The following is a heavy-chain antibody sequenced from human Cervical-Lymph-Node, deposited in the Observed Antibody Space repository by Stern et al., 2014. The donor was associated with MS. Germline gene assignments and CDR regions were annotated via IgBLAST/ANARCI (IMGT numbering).Heavy chain of an antibody. CDR3: AKFNGWGLPSYYFDY. V-gene: IGHV3-23*04. J-gene: IGHJ4*02. D-gene: IGHD2-21*02. CDR2: ISKSAAYT. CDR1: GFTFSDYA. Sequence: EVQLEESGGGLVQPGGSLRVSCAASGFTFSDYAMGWVRQAPGKGLECVAKISKSAAYTYHADSVKGRFTISRDNSRNTLYLQMDSLRAEDTAVYHCAKFNGWGLPSYYFDYWGQGNLVTVSS.